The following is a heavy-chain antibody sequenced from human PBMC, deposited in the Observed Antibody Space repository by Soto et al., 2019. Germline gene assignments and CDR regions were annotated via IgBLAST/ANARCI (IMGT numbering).Heavy chain of an antibody. D-gene: IGHD2-15*01. Sequence: QVQLQESGPGLVKPSETLSLTCSVSGGSIHGYYWTWSRQAPGRELEWIGYMYHTGDTNYNPSLKSRVSISIDKSKNLFSLNLTSVTAADTAIYYCARLVTGEAAGTFWFDPWGQGTQVTVSS. CDR3: ARLVTGEAAGTFWFDP. CDR1: GGSIHGYY. V-gene: IGHV4-59*01. CDR2: MYHTGDT. J-gene: IGHJ5*02.